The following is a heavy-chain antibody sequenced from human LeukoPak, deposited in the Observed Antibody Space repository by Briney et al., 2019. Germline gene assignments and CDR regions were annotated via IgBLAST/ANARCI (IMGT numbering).Heavy chain of an antibody. J-gene: IGHJ5*02. CDR2: ISSSSSYI. D-gene: IGHD3-3*01. V-gene: IGHV3-21*01. CDR1: GFTFSSYS. Sequence: GGSLRLSCAASGFTFSSYSMNWVRQAPGKGLEWVSSISSSSSYIYYADSVKGRFTISRDNAKNSPYLQMNSLRAEDTAVYYCARSYDFWSGYYFRFDPWGQGTLVTVSS. CDR3: ARSYDFWSGYYFRFDP.